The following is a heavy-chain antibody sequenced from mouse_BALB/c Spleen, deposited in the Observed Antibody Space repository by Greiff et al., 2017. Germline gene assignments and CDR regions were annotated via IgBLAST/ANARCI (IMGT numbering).Heavy chain of an antibody. V-gene: IGHV1-80*01. D-gene: IGHD2-1*01. CDR3: ARFGNSYYFDY. CDR2: IYPGDGDT. Sequence: VMLVESGAELVRPGSSVKISCKASGYAFSSYWMNWVKQRPGQGLEWIGQIYPGDGDTNYNGKFKGKATLTADKSSSTAYMQLSSLTSEDSAVYFCARFGNSYYFDYWGQGTTLTVSS. J-gene: IGHJ2*01. CDR1: GYAFSSYW.